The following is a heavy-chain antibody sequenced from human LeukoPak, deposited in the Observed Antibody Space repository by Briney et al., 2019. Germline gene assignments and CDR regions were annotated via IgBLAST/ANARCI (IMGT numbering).Heavy chain of an antibody. V-gene: IGHV3-30*02. CDR2: IRYDGSNT. CDR1: GFTFSRYG. J-gene: IGHJ6*03. Sequence: GGSLRLSCAASGFTFSRYGIHWVRQAPGKGLEWVSFIRYDGSNTYYADSVKGRFTISRDNSKNTLYLQMTSLRAEDTAVYTCAKGYGWEASYYYYYMDVWGKGTTVTISS. D-gene: IGHD1-26*01. CDR3: AKGYGWEASYYYYYMDV.